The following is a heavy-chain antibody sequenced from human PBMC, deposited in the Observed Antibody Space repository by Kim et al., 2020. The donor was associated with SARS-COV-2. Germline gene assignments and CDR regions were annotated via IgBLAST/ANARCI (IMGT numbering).Heavy chain of an antibody. CDR1: GFSLSTSGVG. CDR2: IYWDDDK. D-gene: IGHD3-16*01. CDR3: ALFSGRHWGIFQYNWFDP. J-gene: IGHJ5*02. V-gene: IGHV2-5*02. Sequence: SGPTLVNPTQTLTLTCTFSGFSLSTSGVGVGWIRQPPGKTLEWLALIYWDDDKRYSPSLKSRLTITKDTSKNQVVLTMTNMDPVDTATYYCALFSGRHWGIFQYNWFDPWGQGTLVTVSS.